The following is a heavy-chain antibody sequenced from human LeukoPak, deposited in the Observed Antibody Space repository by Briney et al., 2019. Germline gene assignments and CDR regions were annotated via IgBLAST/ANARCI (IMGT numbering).Heavy chain of an antibody. CDR1: GGTFSSYA. Sequence: SVKVSCKASGGTFSSYAISWVRQAPGQGLEWMGGIIPIFGTANYAQKFQGRVTITADESTSTAYMELSSLRSEDTAVYYCARFHIVGATDGDYWGQGTLVTVSS. J-gene: IGHJ4*02. CDR3: ARFHIVGATDGDY. V-gene: IGHV1-69*13. CDR2: IIPIFGTA. D-gene: IGHD1-26*01.